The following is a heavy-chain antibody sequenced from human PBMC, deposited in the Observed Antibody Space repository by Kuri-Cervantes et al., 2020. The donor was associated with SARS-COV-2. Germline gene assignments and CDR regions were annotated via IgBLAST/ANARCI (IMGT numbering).Heavy chain of an antibody. CDR3: AQDVQYCTRTSCSHYDYYGMDV. V-gene: IGHV3-30*18. Sequence: GESLKISCAASDYTFTNYGMHWVHQAPGKGLEWVAVISFDGSKRYFGDSVKGRFTISRDNSNNTLYLQMNSLRPEDTAVYYCAQDVQYCTRTSCSHYDYYGMDVWGQGTTVTVSS. D-gene: IGHD2-2*01. CDR2: ISFDGSKR. J-gene: IGHJ6*02. CDR1: DYTFTNYG.